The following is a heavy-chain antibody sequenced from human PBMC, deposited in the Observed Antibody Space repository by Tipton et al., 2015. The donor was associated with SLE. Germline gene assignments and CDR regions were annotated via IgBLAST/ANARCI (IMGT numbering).Heavy chain of an antibody. V-gene: IGHV4-38-2*02. J-gene: IGHJ3*02. CDR3: ATANCTGGNCYPGNAFDI. CDR1: GYSISSGYY. CDR2: IYYSGST. D-gene: IGHD2-15*01. Sequence: GLVKPSETLSLTCTVSGYSISSGYYWGWIRQPPGKGLEWIGSIYYSGSTYYNPSLKRRVTISVDTAKSQFSLNLTSVTAADTAVYYCATANCTGGNCYPGNAFDIWGRGTLVTASS.